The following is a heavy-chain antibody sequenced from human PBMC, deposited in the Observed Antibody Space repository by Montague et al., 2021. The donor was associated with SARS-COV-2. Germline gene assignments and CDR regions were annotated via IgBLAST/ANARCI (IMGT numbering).Heavy chain of an antibody. D-gene: IGHD3-22*01. CDR1: GFTFSTYT. J-gene: IGHJ3*02. Sequence: SLRLPCAASGFTFSTYTMNWVRQAPGQGLEWVSSITASSIYIYYVDSVKGRFTISRDNAKNSLYLQMNSLRAEDTAVYYCTRDAFTMIIDAFNIWGQGTKVTVSS. CDR3: TRDAFTMIIDAFNI. V-gene: IGHV3-21*01. CDR2: ITASSIYI.